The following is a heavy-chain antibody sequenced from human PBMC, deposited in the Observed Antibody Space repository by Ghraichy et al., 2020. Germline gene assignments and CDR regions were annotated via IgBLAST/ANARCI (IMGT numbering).Heavy chain of an antibody. D-gene: IGHD1-26*01. J-gene: IGHJ4*02. Sequence: LSLTCAASGFTFSDYYMAWIRQAPGRELEWFAYISTSSLYTNYPVSVKGRFTVSRDNAQSSLYLQMHGLRVDDTAVYYCARVTASGRYQFDYWGQGTLVTVSS. CDR1: GFTFSDYY. CDR2: ISTSSLYT. CDR3: ARVTASGRYQFDY. V-gene: IGHV3-11*06.